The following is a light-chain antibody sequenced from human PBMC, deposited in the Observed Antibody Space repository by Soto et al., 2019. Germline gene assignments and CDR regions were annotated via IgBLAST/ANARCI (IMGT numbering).Light chain of an antibody. CDR1: QSLVHNDGNTY. V-gene: IGKV2-24*01. Sequence: DVVMTQTPLSLSVAPGQPASISCKSSQSLVHNDGNTYLSWFQQRPGQPPRLLIYKVSDRFSGVPDRFSGSGAGTDFTLTISRVEAEDVGVYYCMQATQSSWTFGQGTKVDIK. CDR3: MQATQSSWT. J-gene: IGKJ1*01. CDR2: KVS.